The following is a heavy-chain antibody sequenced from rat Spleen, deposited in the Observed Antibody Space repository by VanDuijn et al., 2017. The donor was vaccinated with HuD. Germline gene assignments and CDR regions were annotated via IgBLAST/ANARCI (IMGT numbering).Heavy chain of an antibody. Sequence: EVQLVESGGGLVQPGRSLKLSCAASGFTFSDYGVAWVRQAPTTGLEWVATISYGDSSGHSGTYYRDSVKGRFTISRDNAKSILYLQVDSLRSEDTATYYCVTRDNNYAYWGQGVMVTVSS. CDR3: VTRDNNYAY. V-gene: IGHV5-29*01. D-gene: IGHD1-10*01. J-gene: IGHJ2*01. CDR2: ISYGDSSGHSGT. CDR1: GFTFSDYG.